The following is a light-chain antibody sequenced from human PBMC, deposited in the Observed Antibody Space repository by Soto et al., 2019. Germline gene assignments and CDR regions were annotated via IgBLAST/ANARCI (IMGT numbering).Light chain of an antibody. CDR2: GAS. V-gene: IGKV3-20*01. CDR3: QQYGSSPPGT. CDR1: QSVSSSY. J-gene: IGKJ1*01. Sequence: EIVLTQSPGTLSLSPGERATLSCRASQSVSSSYLAWYQQKPGQAPRLLIYGASSRATGIPDRFSGIGSGTDFTLTISRLEPEDFAVYYCQQYGSSPPGTFGQGTKVEIK.